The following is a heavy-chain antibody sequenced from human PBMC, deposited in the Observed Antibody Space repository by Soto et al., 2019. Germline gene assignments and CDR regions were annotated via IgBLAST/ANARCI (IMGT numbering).Heavy chain of an antibody. D-gene: IGHD3-10*01. Sequence: GGSLRLSXAASGFIFSNAWMTWVRQAPGKGLEWLARIKSKTDGGTTDYAAPVKGRFIISRDDSKNTLYLQMNSLKTEDTAVYYCVTHTLGAIWGQGTLVTVSS. J-gene: IGHJ4*02. CDR2: IKSKTDGGTT. V-gene: IGHV3-15*01. CDR1: GFIFSNAW. CDR3: VTHTLGAI.